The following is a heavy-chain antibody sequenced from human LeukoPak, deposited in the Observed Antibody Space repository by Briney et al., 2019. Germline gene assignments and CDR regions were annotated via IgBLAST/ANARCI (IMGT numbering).Heavy chain of an antibody. Sequence: GGSLRLSCAASGFTVSSNYMSWVRQAPGKGLVWVSRINSDGSSTSYADSVKGRFTISRDNAKNTLYLQMNSLRAEDTAVYYCATRYYDSSGYYLDAFDTWGQGTMVTISS. CDR3: ATRYYDSSGYYLDAFDT. CDR2: INSDGSST. D-gene: IGHD3-22*01. CDR1: GFTVSSNY. J-gene: IGHJ3*02. V-gene: IGHV3-74*01.